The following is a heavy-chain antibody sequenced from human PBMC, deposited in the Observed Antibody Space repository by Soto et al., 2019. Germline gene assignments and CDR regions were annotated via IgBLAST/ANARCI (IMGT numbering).Heavy chain of an antibody. CDR2: ISYDGINK. Sequence: QVQLVESGGGVVQPGRSLRLSCAASGFTFSSYDMHWVRQAPGKGLEWVAGISYDGINKYYADSVKGRFTISRDNSKNTLYLQMNSLGAEDTAVYYCAKDRAPPYYYYDGMGGWGQGTPVTVSS. V-gene: IGHV3-30*18. D-gene: IGHD3-10*01. CDR3: AKDRAPPYYYYDGMGG. J-gene: IGHJ6*02. CDR1: GFTFSSYD.